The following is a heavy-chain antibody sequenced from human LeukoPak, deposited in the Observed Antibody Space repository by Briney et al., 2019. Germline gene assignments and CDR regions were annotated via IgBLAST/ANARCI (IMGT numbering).Heavy chain of an antibody. Sequence: SQTLSLTCTVSGGSISSGGYYWGWIRQHPGKGLEWIGYIYYSGSTYYNPSLKSRVTISVDTSKNQFSLKLSSVTAADTAVYYCARHPPGSSNSWSNWFDPWGQGTRVTVSS. CDR3: ARHPPGSSNSWSNWFDP. V-gene: IGHV4-31*03. J-gene: IGHJ5*02. CDR1: GGSISSGGYY. CDR2: IYYSGST. D-gene: IGHD2-15*01.